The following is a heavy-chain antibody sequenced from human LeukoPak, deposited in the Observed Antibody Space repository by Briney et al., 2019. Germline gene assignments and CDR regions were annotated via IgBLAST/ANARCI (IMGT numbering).Heavy chain of an antibody. Sequence: AASVKVSCKAIDYSFRSFGISWVRQATGQGLEWMGWMNPNSGNTGYAQKFQGRVTMTRNTSISTAYMELSSLRSEDTAVYYCARHTYGSWRGLDYWGQGTLVTVSS. D-gene: IGHD3-10*01. V-gene: IGHV1-8*01. CDR3: ARHTYGSWRGLDY. CDR1: DYSFRSFG. CDR2: MNPNSGNT. J-gene: IGHJ4*02.